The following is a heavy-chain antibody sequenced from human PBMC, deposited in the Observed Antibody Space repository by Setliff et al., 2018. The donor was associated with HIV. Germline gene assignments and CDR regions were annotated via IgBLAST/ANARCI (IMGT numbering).Heavy chain of an antibody. J-gene: IGHJ6*03. Sequence: SETLSLTCTVSGGSISTSRYYWGWIRQPPGKGLEWIGSINYRGNIYYNPSLKSRAAISVDTSKNQISLKLSSVTAADTAVYYCASLDGSESPYIYYYYMDVWGEGTAVTVSS. CDR1: GGSISTSRYY. V-gene: IGHV4-39*01. CDR3: ASLDGSESPYIYYYYMDV. D-gene: IGHD3-10*01. CDR2: INYRGNI.